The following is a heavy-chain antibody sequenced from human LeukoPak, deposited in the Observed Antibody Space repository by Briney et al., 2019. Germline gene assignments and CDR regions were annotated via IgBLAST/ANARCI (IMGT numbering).Heavy chain of an antibody. V-gene: IGHV1-69*13. J-gene: IGHJ4*02. CDR1: GGTFSSYA. Sequence: SVKVSCKASGGTFSSYAISWVRQAPGQGLEWMGGIIPIFGTANYAQKFQGRVTITADESTSTAYTELSSLRSEDTAVYYCAGSYYYGSGSYYLYYFDYWGQGTLVTVSS. CDR2: IIPIFGTA. CDR3: AGSYYYGSGSYYLYYFDY. D-gene: IGHD3-10*01.